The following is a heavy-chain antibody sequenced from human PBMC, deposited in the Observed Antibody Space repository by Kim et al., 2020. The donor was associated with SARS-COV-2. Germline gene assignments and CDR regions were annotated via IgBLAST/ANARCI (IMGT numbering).Heavy chain of an antibody. Sequence: ASVKVSCKASGYTFTSYSISWVRQAPGQGLEWMGWIIPYNGKTNYAENLQGRVTMTSDTSTSTAYMELRSLRSDDTAVYFCARFRGNWNYLDNYWGQGTLVTVFS. V-gene: IGHV1-18*01. CDR1: GYTFTSYS. CDR3: ARFRGNWNYLDNY. J-gene: IGHJ4*02. D-gene: IGHD1-7*01. CDR2: IIPYNGKT.